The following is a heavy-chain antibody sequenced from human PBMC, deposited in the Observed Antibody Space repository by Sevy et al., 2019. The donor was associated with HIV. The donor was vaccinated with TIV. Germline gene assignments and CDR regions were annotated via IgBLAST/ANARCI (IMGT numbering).Heavy chain of an antibody. J-gene: IGHJ4*02. CDR3: TTRPYGSIIDY. CDR1: GFNISSAS. D-gene: IGHD3-10*01. V-gene: IGHV3-15*07. Sequence: GGSLRLSCGGSGFNISSASMNWVRQAPGRGLEWVGRIKAKIDGETTDYGAPVEGRFIISRDDSRKTVYVQLNSVKSEDTAMYFCTTRPYGSIIDYWGQGTLVTVSS. CDR2: IKAKIDGETT.